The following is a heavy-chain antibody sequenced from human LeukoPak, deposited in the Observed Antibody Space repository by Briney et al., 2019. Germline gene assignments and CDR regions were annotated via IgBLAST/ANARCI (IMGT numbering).Heavy chain of an antibody. CDR2: ISAYNGNT. Sequence: ASVKVSCKASGYTFTSYGISWVRQAPGQGLEGMGWISAYNGNTNYAQKLQGRVTMTTDTSTSTAYMELRSLRSDDTAVYYCARDPSGYCSGGSCYAHWDLGYYGMDVWGQGTTVTVSS. D-gene: IGHD2-15*01. V-gene: IGHV1-18*01. J-gene: IGHJ6*02. CDR3: ARDPSGYCSGGSCYAHWDLGYYGMDV. CDR1: GYTFTSYG.